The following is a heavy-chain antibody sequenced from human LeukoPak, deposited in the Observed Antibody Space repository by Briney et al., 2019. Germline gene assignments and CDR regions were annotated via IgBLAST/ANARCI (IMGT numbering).Heavy chain of an antibody. D-gene: IGHD1-26*01. CDR3: STGLLPQSGSYGSY. CDR2: IKSKADGGTT. J-gene: IGHJ4*02. Sequence: PGGSLRLSCAASGFTFSRAWMSWVRQAPGKGLEWVGRIKSKADGGTTDYTAPVKGRFTISRDDSKNTLYLQMSSLKTEDTGVYYCSTGLLPQSGSYGSYWGQGTLVTVSS. V-gene: IGHV3-15*01. CDR1: GFTFSRAW.